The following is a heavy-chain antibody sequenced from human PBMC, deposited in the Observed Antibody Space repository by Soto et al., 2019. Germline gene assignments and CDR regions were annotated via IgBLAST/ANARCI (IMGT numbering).Heavy chain of an antibody. CDR3: ARDREAYYFDY. J-gene: IGHJ4*02. CDR1: GGSISSYY. CDR2: IYYSGST. Sequence: SETLSLTCTVSGGSISSYYWSWIRQPPGKGLEWIGYIYYSGSTNYNPSLKSRVTISVDTSKNQFSLKLSSVTAADTAVYYCARDREAYYFDYWGQGTLVTVSS. V-gene: IGHV4-59*01.